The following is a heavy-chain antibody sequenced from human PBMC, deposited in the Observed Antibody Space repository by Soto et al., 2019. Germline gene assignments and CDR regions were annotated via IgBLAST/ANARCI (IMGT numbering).Heavy chain of an antibody. CDR3: AHSEGYCTNGVCPIPRVDYYYYGMEV. J-gene: IGHJ6*02. Sequence: ESGPTLVNPTQTLTLTCTFSGFSLSTSGVGVGWIRQPPGKALEWLALIYWNDDKRHSPSLKSRLTITKDTSKNQVVLTMTNMDPVDTATHYCAHSEGYCTNGVCPIPRVDYYYYGMEVWGQGTTVTVSS. CDR1: GFSLSTSGVG. CDR2: IYWNDDK. D-gene: IGHD2-8*01. V-gene: IGHV2-5*01.